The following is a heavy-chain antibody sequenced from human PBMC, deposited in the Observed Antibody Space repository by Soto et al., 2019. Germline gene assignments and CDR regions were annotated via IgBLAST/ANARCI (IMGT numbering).Heavy chain of an antibody. J-gene: IGHJ4*02. V-gene: IGHV1-69*13. CDR2: IIPIFGTA. CDR1: GGTFSSYA. CDR3: ARDTMIGTYYYDSSGSDYFDY. Sequence: GASVKVSCKASGGTFSSYAISWVRQAPGQGLEWMGGIIPIFGTANYAQKFQGRVTITADESTSTAYMELSSLRSEDTAVYYCARDTMIGTYYYDSSGSDYFDYWGQGTLVTVSS. D-gene: IGHD3-22*01.